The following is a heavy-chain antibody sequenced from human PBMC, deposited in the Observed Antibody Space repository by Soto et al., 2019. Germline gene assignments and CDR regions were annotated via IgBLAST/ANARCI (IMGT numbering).Heavy chain of an antibody. CDR1: GYTLTELS. CDR2: FDPEDGET. Sequence: ASVKVSCKVSGYTLTELSMHWGRQAPEKGLEWMGGFDPEDGETIYAQKFQGRVTMTEDTSTDTAYMELSSLRSEDTAVYYCATVPQVVVPARVYWFDPWGQGTLVTVYS. J-gene: IGHJ5*02. V-gene: IGHV1-24*01. CDR3: ATVPQVVVPARVYWFDP. D-gene: IGHD2-2*01.